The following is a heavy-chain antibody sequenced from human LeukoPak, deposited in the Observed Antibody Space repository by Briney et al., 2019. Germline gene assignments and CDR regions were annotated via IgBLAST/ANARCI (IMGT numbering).Heavy chain of an antibody. CDR2: IYYSGRT. V-gene: IGHV4-39*01. Sequence: SETLSLTCSVSGDSVSRSDSYWDWIRQPPGKGLEWIGTIYYSGRTYYSPSLKSRVTMSVDPSNNQFSLNLRSVTAADTALYYCARRRYFDGSGYLEWGQGTLLSVSS. CDR3: ARRRYFDGSGYLE. CDR1: GDSVSRSDSY. J-gene: IGHJ1*01. D-gene: IGHD3-22*01.